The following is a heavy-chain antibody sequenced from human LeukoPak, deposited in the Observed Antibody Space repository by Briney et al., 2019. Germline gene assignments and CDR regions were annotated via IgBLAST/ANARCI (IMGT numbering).Heavy chain of an antibody. V-gene: IGHV3-21*01. CDR1: GFTFSSYS. Sequence: GGSLRLSCAASGFTFSSYSMNWVRQAPGKGLEWVSSISSSSSYIYYADSVKGRFTISRDNAKNSLYLQMSSLRAEDTAVYYCASSRGYSYGYRVDHFDYWGQGTLVTVSS. J-gene: IGHJ4*02. D-gene: IGHD5-18*01. CDR3: ASSRGYSYGYRVDHFDY. CDR2: ISSSSSYI.